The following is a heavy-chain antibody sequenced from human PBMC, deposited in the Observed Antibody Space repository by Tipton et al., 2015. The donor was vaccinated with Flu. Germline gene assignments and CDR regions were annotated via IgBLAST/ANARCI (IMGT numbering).Heavy chain of an antibody. CDR1: GGSFSGYY. D-gene: IGHD6-19*01. CDR3: AREKDSSGSEYFQH. J-gene: IGHJ1*01. Sequence: TLSLTCVVHGGSFSGYYWSWIRRSPGKGLEWIGEIDHSGTTNYSPSLKSRVTISRDTSKNQFSLKLSSVTAADTAVYYCAREKDSSGSEYFQHWGQGTLVTVSS. CDR2: IDHSGTT. V-gene: IGHV4-34*01.